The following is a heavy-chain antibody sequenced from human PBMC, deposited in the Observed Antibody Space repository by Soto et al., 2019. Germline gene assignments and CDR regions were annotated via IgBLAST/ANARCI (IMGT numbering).Heavy chain of an antibody. J-gene: IGHJ5*02. Sequence: SETLSLTCAVYGGSVNGYYWNWIRQPPGKGLEWIGEINHTGGTHYNPSLKSRGTMSVDTSKNQFSLRLSSVTAADTAIYYCATRITVFGLLIPPFDPWGQGTQVTVSS. CDR2: INHTGGT. D-gene: IGHD3-3*01. V-gene: IGHV4-34*01. CDR1: GGSVNGYY. CDR3: ATRITVFGLLIPPFDP.